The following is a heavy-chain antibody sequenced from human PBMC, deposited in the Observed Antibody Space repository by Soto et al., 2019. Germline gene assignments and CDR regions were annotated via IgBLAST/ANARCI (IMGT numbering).Heavy chain of an antibody. D-gene: IGHD2-2*01. CDR2: ISYDGSNK. V-gene: IGHV3-30*18. J-gene: IGHJ6*02. CDR3: AKGLVRADQVGNYYGMDV. CDR1: GFTFSSYG. Sequence: PGGSLRLSCAASGFTFSSYGMYWVRQAPGKGLEWVAVISYDGSNKYYADSVKGRFTISRDNSKNTLYLQMNSLRAEDTAVYYCAKGLVRADQVGNYYGMDVWGQGTTATVSS.